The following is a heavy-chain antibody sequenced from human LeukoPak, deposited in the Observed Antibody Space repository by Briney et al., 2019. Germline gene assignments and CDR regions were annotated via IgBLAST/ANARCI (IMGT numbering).Heavy chain of an antibody. CDR1: GFTFSSYA. J-gene: IGHJ4*02. Sequence: GGSLRLSCAASGFTFSSYAMSWVRHVPGKGPVWVSHIKYDGSATNYADSVKGRFTISRDNAKNTLYLQMNSLRAEDTAVYLCVTGSLESGHNFDYWGQGALVTVSS. D-gene: IGHD3-3*01. CDR2: IKYDGSAT. CDR3: VTGSLESGHNFDY. V-gene: IGHV3-74*01.